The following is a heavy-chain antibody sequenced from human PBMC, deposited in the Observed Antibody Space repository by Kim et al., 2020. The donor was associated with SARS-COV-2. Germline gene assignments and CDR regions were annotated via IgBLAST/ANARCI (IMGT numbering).Heavy chain of an antibody. CDR3: AGTVRGANFDY. V-gene: IGHV4-4*09. D-gene: IGHD3-10*01. Sequence: NYTPSLGSRVTISVDTTKNQFSLKLSSVTAADTAVYYCAGTVRGANFDYWGRGALVTVSS. J-gene: IGHJ4*02.